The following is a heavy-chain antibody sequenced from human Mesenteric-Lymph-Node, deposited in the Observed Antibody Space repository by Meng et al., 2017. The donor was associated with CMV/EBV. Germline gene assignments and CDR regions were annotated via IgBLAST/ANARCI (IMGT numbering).Heavy chain of an antibody. V-gene: IGHV1-8*01. CDR3: ARGVAAGVDY. CDR1: GYTVTDLD. CDR2: MSPTSGNA. Sequence: KVSCKTYGYTVTDLDINWVRQATGQGFEWMGWMSPTSGNAGYARKFQGRVIMTRDTSIATAYMELSSLRSDDTAVYYCARGVAAGVDYWGQGTLVTVSS. J-gene: IGHJ4*02. D-gene: IGHD6-13*01.